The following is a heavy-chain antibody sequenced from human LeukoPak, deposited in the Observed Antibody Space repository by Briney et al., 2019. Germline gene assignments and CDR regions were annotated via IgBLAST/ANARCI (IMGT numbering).Heavy chain of an antibody. J-gene: IGHJ1*01. CDR3: ARLGYDYVWGSYRPVEYLQH. CDR2: IYYSGST. V-gene: IGHV4-59*01. D-gene: IGHD3-16*02. Sequence: SETLSLTCTVSGGSISSYYWSWIRQPPGKGLEWIGYIYYSGSTNYNPSLKSRVTISVDTSKNQFSLKLSSVTAADTAVYYCARLGYDYVWGSYRPVEYLQHWGQGTLVTVSS. CDR1: GGSISSYY.